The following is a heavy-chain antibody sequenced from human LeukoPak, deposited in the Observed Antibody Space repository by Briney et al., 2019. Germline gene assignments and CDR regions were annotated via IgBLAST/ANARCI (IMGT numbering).Heavy chain of an antibody. CDR3: ARVSDYGGNS. D-gene: IGHD4-23*01. CDR1: GGTFSSYA. CDR2: IIPIFGTA. J-gene: IGHJ4*02. Sequence: ASVKVSCKASGGTFSSYAISWVRQAPGQGLEWMGRIIPIFGTANYAQKSQGRVTITTDESTSTAYMELSSLRSEDTAVYYCARVSDYGGNSWGQGTLVTVSS. V-gene: IGHV1-69*05.